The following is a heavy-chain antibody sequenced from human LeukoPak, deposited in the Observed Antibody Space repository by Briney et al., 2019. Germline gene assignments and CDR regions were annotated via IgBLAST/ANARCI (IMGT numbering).Heavy chain of an antibody. D-gene: IGHD1-14*01. Sequence: GGSLRLSCAASGFTFSSYWMSWVRQAPGEGLEWVAKINQDGTEKAYVDSVRGRFTISRDNSRNTLYLQMNSLRAEDTAVYYCAREPGPGYFDYWGQGTLVTVSS. CDR3: AREPGPGYFDY. CDR2: INQDGTEK. J-gene: IGHJ4*02. CDR1: GFTFSSYW. V-gene: IGHV3-7*01.